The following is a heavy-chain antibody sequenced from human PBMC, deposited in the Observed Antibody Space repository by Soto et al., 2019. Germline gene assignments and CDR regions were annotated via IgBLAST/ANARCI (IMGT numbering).Heavy chain of an antibody. CDR2: ISGTGVPT. V-gene: IGHV3-23*01. CDR3: AKSFCSSSSCFFVWVDP. CDR1: GFTFSSYA. D-gene: IGHD2-2*01. Sequence: GGSLRLSCAASGFTFSSYAMSWVRQAPGKGLECISLISGTGVPTLYAESVKGRFSVSRDNSKNTLFLEVNNLRVDDTAIYYCAKSFCSSSSCFFVWVDPWGPGTLVTVSS. J-gene: IGHJ5*02.